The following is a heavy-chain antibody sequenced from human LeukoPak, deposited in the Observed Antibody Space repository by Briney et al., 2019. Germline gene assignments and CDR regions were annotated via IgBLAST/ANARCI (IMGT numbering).Heavy chain of an antibody. CDR3: SKKLHGSGNYAFDY. J-gene: IGHJ4*02. D-gene: IGHD3-10*01. CDR2: VSVYGGTT. CDR1: GFTFSSYA. V-gene: IGHV3-23*01. Sequence: GGSLRLSCAASGFTFSSYAMSWVRQAPGKGLEWVSTVSVYGGTTYYADSVKGRFTISRDNSKNTLYLQMNSLRPEDAAVYFRSKKLHGSGNYAFDYWGQGTLVTVSS.